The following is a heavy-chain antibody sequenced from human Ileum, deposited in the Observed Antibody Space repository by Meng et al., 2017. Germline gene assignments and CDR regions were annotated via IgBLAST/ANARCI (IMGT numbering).Heavy chain of an antibody. J-gene: IGHJ4*02. V-gene: IGHV3-7*01. CDR3: ARVRIIRSRSTFDS. Sequence: GESLKISCATSGFTFSNYWMSWVRQAPGKGLERVANIKQDGSETYYVDSVKGRFTISRDNARNSLSLQMNSLRPEDTAVYYCARVRIIRSRSTFDSWGQGTLVTVSS. CDR1: GFTFSNYW. CDR2: IKQDGSET. D-gene: IGHD2-2*01.